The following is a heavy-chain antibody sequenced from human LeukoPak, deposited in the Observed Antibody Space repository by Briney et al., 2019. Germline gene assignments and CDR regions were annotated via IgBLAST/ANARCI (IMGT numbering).Heavy chain of an antibody. CDR3: ARGFCSGGICYRITGTFDV. V-gene: IGHV3-21*06. CDR2: ISSSSSYI. Sequence: PGGSLRLSCAASGFIFSNYAMNWLRQAPGKGLEWVSSISSSSSYIDYADSVKGRFTISRDNAKNSLFLEMTSLRADDTAVYYCARGFCSGGICYRITGTFDVWGQGTMVTVSS. J-gene: IGHJ3*01. CDR1: GFIFSNYA. D-gene: IGHD2-15*01.